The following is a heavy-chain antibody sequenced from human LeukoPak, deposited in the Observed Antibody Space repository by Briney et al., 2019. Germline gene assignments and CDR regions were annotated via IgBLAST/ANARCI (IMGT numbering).Heavy chain of an antibody. CDR2: ISWNSGSI. D-gene: IGHD5-18*01. CDR3: AKDIASRGYSYGVDY. J-gene: IGHJ4*02. V-gene: IGHV3-9*01. Sequence: HPGRSLRLSCAASGFTFDDYAMPWVRQAPGKGLEWVSGISWNSGSIGYADSVKGRFTISRDNAKNSLYLQMNSLRAEDTALYYCAKDIASRGYSYGVDYWGQGTLVTVSS. CDR1: GFTFDDYA.